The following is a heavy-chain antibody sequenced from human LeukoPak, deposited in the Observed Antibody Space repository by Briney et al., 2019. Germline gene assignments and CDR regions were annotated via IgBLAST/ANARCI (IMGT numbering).Heavy chain of an antibody. D-gene: IGHD5-12*01. CDR3: ARVSGYDSIDY. V-gene: IGHV4-59*01. CDR2: ISNSVST. CDR1: GDSISSYY. Sequence: SETLSLTCTVSGDSISSYYCSWVRQPPGKGLEWIGFISNSVSTKYNPSLKSRVTVSVDPSKNQFSLKLSSVTAADTAVYYCARVSGYDSIDYWGQGTLVTVSS. J-gene: IGHJ4*02.